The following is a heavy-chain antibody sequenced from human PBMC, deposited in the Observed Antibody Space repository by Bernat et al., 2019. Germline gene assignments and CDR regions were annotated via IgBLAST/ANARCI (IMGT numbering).Heavy chain of an antibody. V-gene: IGHV3-23*01. Sequence: EVQLLESGGGLVQPGGSLRLSCAASGFSFGGYAMSWVRQSPGMGVEWVSGISGSGDTQSYADSVKGRFTISRDNSNNIVNLQINSLGAEDTAVYYCAKGVRGYSPSHFDYWGQGTQVVVSA. CDR1: GFSFGGYA. CDR2: ISGSGDTQ. D-gene: IGHD2-15*01. CDR3: AKGVRGYSPSHFDY. J-gene: IGHJ4*02.